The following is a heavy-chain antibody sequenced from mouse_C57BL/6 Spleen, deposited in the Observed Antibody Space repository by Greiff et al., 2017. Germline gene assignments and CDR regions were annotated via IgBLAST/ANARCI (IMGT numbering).Heavy chain of an antibody. J-gene: IGHJ4*01. V-gene: IGHV1-69*01. Sequence: VQLQQSGAELVMPGASVKLSCKASGYTFTSYWMHWVKQRPGQGLEWIGEIDPSDSYTNYNQKFKGKSTLTVDKSSSTAYMQLSSLTSEDSAVYYCARVPMVTNYYAMDYWGQGTSVTVSS. CDR3: ARVPMVTNYYAMDY. CDR2: IDPSDSYT. D-gene: IGHD2-2*01. CDR1: GYTFTSYW.